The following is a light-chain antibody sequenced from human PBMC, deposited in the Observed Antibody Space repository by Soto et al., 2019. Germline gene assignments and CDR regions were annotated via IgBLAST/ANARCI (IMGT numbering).Light chain of an antibody. CDR2: GAS. J-gene: IGKJ4*01. CDR1: QSVNSLY. Sequence: EIVLTQSPDTLSLSPGEGATLSCRASQSVNSLYLAWYQQKPGQAPRLLIYGASSRATGIPDRFSGSGSGTDFTLTISRLEPEDFAVYYCQYYSGSQTFGGGTKVEIK. CDR3: QYYSGSQT. V-gene: IGKV3-20*01.